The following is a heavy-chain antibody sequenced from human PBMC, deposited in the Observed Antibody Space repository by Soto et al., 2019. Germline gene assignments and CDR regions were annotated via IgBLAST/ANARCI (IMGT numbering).Heavy chain of an antibody. J-gene: IGHJ4*02. Sequence: QVQLQESGPGLVKPSETLSLTCTVSGDSINTYYWSWIRQPAGKGLEWIGGIYSGGSTNYNPSLKSRVTMSVDTSKNQFSLKLTSVAAADTAVYYCARGPGGFGDFSLDYWGQGTLVTVSS. D-gene: IGHD3-10*01. CDR1: GDSINTYY. CDR3: ARGPGGFGDFSLDY. V-gene: IGHV4-4*07. CDR2: IYSGGST.